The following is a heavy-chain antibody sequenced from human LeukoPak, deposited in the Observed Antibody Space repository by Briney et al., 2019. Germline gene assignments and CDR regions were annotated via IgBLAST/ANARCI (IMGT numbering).Heavy chain of an antibody. Sequence: SETLSLTCTVSGGSISSYYWSWIRQPPGKGLEWIGYIYYSGSTNYNPSLKSRVTISVDTSKNQFSLKLSSVTAADTAVYYCARDSWGWYYDSSGYIHYGMDVWGQGTTVTVSS. CDR2: IYYSGST. D-gene: IGHD3-22*01. CDR3: ARDSWGWYYDSSGYIHYGMDV. J-gene: IGHJ6*02. V-gene: IGHV4-59*01. CDR1: GGSISSYY.